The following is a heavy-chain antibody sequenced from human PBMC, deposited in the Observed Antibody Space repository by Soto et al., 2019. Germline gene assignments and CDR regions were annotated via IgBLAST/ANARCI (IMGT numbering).Heavy chain of an antibody. V-gene: IGHV3-23*01. CDR1: GFTLSNYV. Sequence: GGSLRLSCAASGFTLSNYVMSWVRQAPGKGLEWVSGVEAGAGGAGTYVADSMKGRATISRDNSKNTLYLQMNSLRAEDTAVYYCAKGPEQLVHGVFDCWGQGTLVTVSS. CDR3: AKGPEQLVHGVFDC. D-gene: IGHD6-6*01. CDR2: VEAGAGGAGT. J-gene: IGHJ4*02.